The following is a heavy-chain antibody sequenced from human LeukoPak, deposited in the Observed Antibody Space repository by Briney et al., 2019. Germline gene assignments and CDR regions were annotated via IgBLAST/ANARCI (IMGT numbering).Heavy chain of an antibody. CDR3: ARAGQLPMDFDY. CDR2: ISWNSDSI. J-gene: IGHJ4*02. CDR1: GFTFDDYA. D-gene: IGHD2-2*01. Sequence: PGGSLRLSCAASGFTFDDYAMHWVRKAPGKGMEWVSGISWNSDSIGYADSVKGRFTISRDNAKNSLYLQMNSLRAEDTAVYYCARAGQLPMDFDYWGQGTLVTVSS. V-gene: IGHV3-9*01.